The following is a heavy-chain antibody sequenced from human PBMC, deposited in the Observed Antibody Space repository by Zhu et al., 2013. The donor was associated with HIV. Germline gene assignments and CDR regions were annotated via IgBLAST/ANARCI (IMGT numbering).Heavy chain of an antibody. CDR1: GYTFTSYD. V-gene: IGHV1-8*01. CDR2: MNPNSGNT. CDR3: AVLLGDVVVPAPYYYYYGMDV. J-gene: IGHJ6*02. D-gene: IGHD2-2*01. Sequence: QVQLVQSGAEVKKPGASVKVSCKASGYTFTSYDINWVRQATGQGLEWMGWMNPNSGNTGYAQKFQGRVTMTRNTSISTAYMELSSLRSEDTAVYYCAVLLGDVVVPAPYYYYYGMDVWGQGTTVTVSS.